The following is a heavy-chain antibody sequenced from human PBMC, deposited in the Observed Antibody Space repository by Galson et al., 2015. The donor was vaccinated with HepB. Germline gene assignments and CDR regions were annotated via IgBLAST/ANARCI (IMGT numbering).Heavy chain of an antibody. D-gene: IGHD2-15*01. V-gene: IGHV5-10-1*01. J-gene: IGHJ5*02. CDR2: IGPSDSYT. CDR3: ARHDIVVVVAATHNWFDP. Sequence: QSGAEVKKPGESLRISCKGSGYSFTSYWISWVRQMPGKGLEWMGRIGPSDSYTNYSPSFQGHVTISADKSISTAYLQWSSLKASDTAMYYCARHDIVVVVAATHNWFDPWGQGTLVTVSS. CDR1: GYSFTSYW.